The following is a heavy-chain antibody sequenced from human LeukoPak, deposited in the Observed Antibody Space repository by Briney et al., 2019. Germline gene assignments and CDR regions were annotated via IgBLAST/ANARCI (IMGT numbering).Heavy chain of an antibody. CDR3: ARDLGSGSSYYMDV. CDR2: IYSGGST. V-gene: IGHV3-66*01. CDR1: GFTFSNYW. Sequence: RPGGSLRLSCAASGFTFSNYWMSWVRQAPGKGLEWVSVIYSGGSTYYADSVKGRFTISRDNSKNTLYLQMNSLRAEDTAVYYCARDLGSGSSYYMDVWGKGTTVTISS. J-gene: IGHJ6*03. D-gene: IGHD3-10*01.